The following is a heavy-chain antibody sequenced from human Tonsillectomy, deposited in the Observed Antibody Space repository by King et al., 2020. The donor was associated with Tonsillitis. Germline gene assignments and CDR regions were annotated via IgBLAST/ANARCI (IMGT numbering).Heavy chain of an antibody. CDR2: ITWNSGSI. CDR3: AKDMRESISYYGFDY. J-gene: IGHJ4*02. Sequence: EVQLVESGGGLVQPGRSLRLSCAASGFTFDDYAMHWVRQAPGKGLEWVSGITWNSGSIVYADSVKGRFTISRDNAKNSLYLQMNSLRAEDTALYYCAKDMRESISYYGFDYWGQGTLVTVSS. CDR1: GFTFDDYA. D-gene: IGHD3-10*01. V-gene: IGHV3-9*01.